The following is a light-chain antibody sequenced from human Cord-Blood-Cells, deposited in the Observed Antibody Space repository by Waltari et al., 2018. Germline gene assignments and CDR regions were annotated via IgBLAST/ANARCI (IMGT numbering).Light chain of an antibody. Sequence: DIVMTQSPDSLAVSLGERATINCKSSQRVLYSSNNKNYIAWYQQKPGQPPKLLIYGASTRESGVPDRFSGSGSGTDFTLTISSLQAEDVAVYYCQQYYSTPPTFGQGTKVEIK. V-gene: IGKV4-1*01. J-gene: IGKJ1*01. CDR1: QRVLYSSNNKNY. CDR2: GAS. CDR3: QQYYSTPPT.